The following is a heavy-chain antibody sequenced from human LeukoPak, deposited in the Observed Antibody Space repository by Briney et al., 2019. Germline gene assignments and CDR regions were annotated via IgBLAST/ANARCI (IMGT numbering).Heavy chain of an antibody. J-gene: IGHJ6*02. CDR3: ARDKYYSDGSGSYGMDV. Sequence: GGPLRLSCTASGFSFSTYAMHWVRQAPGKGLEWVAVIWHDGSIEYYDASVKGRFTISRDISKNTLFLQMISLRAEDTAVYYCARDKYYSDGSGSYGMDVWGQGATVTVSS. D-gene: IGHD3-16*01. CDR1: GFSFSTYA. CDR2: IWHDGSIE. V-gene: IGHV3-33*01.